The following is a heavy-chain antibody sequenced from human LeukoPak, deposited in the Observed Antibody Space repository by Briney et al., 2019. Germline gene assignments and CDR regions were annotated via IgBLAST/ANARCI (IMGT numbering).Heavy chain of an antibody. D-gene: IGHD4-23*01. CDR3: ATLRGSGGNMAY. CDR2: IDYAGTS. CDR1: GGSFNGHT. V-gene: IGHV4-34*01. Sequence: PSETLSLTCAVYGGSFNGHTWTWVRQAPGKGLEWTGEIDYAGTSRYNPSLKSRLTMSIDTSKNQFSLKLTSVTAADTAVYYCATLRGSGGNMAYWGRGTPVTVSS. J-gene: IGHJ4*02.